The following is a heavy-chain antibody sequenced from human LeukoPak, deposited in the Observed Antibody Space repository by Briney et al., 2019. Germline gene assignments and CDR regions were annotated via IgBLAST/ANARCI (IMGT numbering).Heavy chain of an antibody. J-gene: IGHJ4*02. CDR3: ARNDVYGDSLPDY. Sequence: QSGGSLRFSCAASGFTFSSYAMSWVRQAPGKGLEWVSGISTSGDRTYYADSVKGRFTISRDNSKNTLYLQMNSLRAEDTGIYYCARNDVYGDSLPDYWGQGTLVTVSS. D-gene: IGHD4-17*01. V-gene: IGHV3-23*01. CDR1: GFTFSSYA. CDR2: ISTSGDRT.